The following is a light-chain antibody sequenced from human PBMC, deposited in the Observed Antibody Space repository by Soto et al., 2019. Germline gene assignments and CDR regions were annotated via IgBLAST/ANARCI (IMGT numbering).Light chain of an antibody. CDR1: QTVGRNY. V-gene: IGKV3-20*01. Sequence: EIVLTQSPGSLSLSPGERATLSCRASQTVGRNYLAWYQQKPGQTPRLLIHGASNRATGIPDRISGSGSGTDFTLIISRLEPEDFAVYYCQQYASSPLTFGGGTKVELK. CDR3: QQYASSPLT. J-gene: IGKJ4*01. CDR2: GAS.